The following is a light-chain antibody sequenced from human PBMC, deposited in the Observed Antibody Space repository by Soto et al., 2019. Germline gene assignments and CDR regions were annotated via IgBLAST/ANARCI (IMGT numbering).Light chain of an antibody. V-gene: IGLV3-21*02. CDR3: QVWDSSSDQVYI. CDR2: DDS. J-gene: IGLJ1*01. CDR1: NIGSKS. Sequence: SYELTQSPSVSVAPGQTARITCEGNNIGSKSVHWYQQKPGQAPVVVVYDDSGRPSGIPERFSGSNFGNTAVLTISRVEAGDEADYYCQVWDSSSDQVYIFGTATKLTVL.